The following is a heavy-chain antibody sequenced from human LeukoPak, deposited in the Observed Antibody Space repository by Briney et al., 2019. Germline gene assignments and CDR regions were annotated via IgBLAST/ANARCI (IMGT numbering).Heavy chain of an antibody. CDR1: GDSISSSSYY. Sequence: SETLSLTCIVSGDSISSSSYYWAWIRQPPGKGLEWIGNIYYSGSTFYNPSLKSRVTISVDTSKNQFSLKLSSVTAADTAVYYCARQYYYDSSGVDPWGQGTLVTVSS. J-gene: IGHJ5*02. CDR3: ARQYYYDSSGVDP. V-gene: IGHV4-39*01. CDR2: IYYSGST. D-gene: IGHD3-22*01.